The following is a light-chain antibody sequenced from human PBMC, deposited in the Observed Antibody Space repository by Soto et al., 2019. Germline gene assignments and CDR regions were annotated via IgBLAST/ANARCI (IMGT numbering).Light chain of an antibody. CDR3: QSYDSSLSGSYV. V-gene: IGLV1-40*01. CDR1: SSNIGAGYD. Sequence: QSVLTQPPSVSGAPGQRVTISGTGSSSNIGAGYDVHWYQRLPGTAPKVLIYSNNNRPSGVPDRFSGSKSGTSASLAITGLQAEDEADYYCQSYDSSLSGSYVFGTGTKVTVL. J-gene: IGLJ1*01. CDR2: SNN.